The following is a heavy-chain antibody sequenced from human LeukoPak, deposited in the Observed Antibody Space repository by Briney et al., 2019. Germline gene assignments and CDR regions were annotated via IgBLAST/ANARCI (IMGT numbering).Heavy chain of an antibody. J-gene: IGHJ4*02. D-gene: IGHD6-13*01. V-gene: IGHV3-23*01. CDR1: GFTFSSYA. Sequence: GGSLRLSCAASGFTFSSYAMSWVRQAPGKGLEWVSAISGSGGSTYYADSVKGRFTISRDNSKNTLYLQMNSLRAEDTAVYYCARPDVYSSSWFDRYYFDYWGQGTLVTVSS. CDR3: ARPDVYSSSWFDRYYFDY. CDR2: ISGSGGST.